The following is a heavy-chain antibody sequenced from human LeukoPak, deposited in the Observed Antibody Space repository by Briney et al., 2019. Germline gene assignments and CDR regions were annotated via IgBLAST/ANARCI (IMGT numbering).Heavy chain of an antibody. CDR2: IYYSGST. CDR3: ARRRYYYGSGSYYKKEYYFDY. J-gene: IGHJ4*02. Sequence: PSETLSLTCTVSGGSISSYYWSWIRQPPGKGLEWIGYIYYSGSTNYNPSLKSRVTISVDTSKNQFSLKLSSVTAADTAGYYCARRRYYYGSGSYYKKEYYFDYWGQGTLVTVSS. D-gene: IGHD3-10*01. V-gene: IGHV4-59*01. CDR1: GGSISSYY.